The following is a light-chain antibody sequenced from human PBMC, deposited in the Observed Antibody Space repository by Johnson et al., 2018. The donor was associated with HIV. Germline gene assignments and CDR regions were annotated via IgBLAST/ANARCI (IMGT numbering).Light chain of an antibody. J-gene: IGLJ1*01. CDR1: SSDMGNYA. Sequence: QSVLTQPPSVSAAPGQKVTISCSGSSSDMGNYAVSWYQQLPGTAPKLLIYENNKRPSGIPDRFSGSKSGTSATLGITGLQTGDEADYYCGTWGSSLSADVFGTGTKVTVL. CDR2: ENN. V-gene: IGLV1-51*02. CDR3: GTWGSSLSADV.